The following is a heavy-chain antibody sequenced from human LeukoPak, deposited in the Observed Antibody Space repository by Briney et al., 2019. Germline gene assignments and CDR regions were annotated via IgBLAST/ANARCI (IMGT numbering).Heavy chain of an antibody. CDR2: ISSSSSYI. Sequence: GGSLRLSCGASGFTFSTYSMNWVHQAPGKGLEWVSSISSSSSYIYYADSVKGRFTISRDNAKNSLYLQMNSLRGEDTAVYYCASGYGSGSYYKGYWYFDLWGRGTLVTVSS. CDR3: ASGYGSGSYYKGYWYFDL. J-gene: IGHJ2*01. CDR1: GFTFSTYS. D-gene: IGHD3-10*01. V-gene: IGHV3-21*01.